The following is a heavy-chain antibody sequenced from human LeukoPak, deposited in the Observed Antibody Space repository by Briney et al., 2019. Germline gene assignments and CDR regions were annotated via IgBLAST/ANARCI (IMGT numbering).Heavy chain of an antibody. D-gene: IGHD3-22*01. V-gene: IGHV3-30*04. CDR2: ISYDGSNK. J-gene: IGHJ4*02. Sequence: GRSLRLSCAASGFTFSSYAMHWVRQAPGKGLEWVAVISYDGSNKYYADSVKGRFTISRDNSKNTLYLQMNSLRAEDTAVYYCTRVIESSGDYWGQGTLVTVSS. CDR1: GFTFSSYA. CDR3: TRVIESSGDY.